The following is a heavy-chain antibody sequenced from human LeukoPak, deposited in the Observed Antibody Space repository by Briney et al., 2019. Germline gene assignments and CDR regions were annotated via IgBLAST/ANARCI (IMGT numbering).Heavy chain of an antibody. Sequence: PGGSLRLSCAASGFTFSNYAMNWVRQTPGKGLEWVSVMSGSGGSTYYADSVKGRFTISRDNSKNTLYLQMNSLRAEDTAVYYCARVLWRTPSGYYYYYMDVWGKGTTVTVSS. CDR1: GFTFSNYA. CDR3: ARVLWRTPSGYYYYYMDV. V-gene: IGHV3-23*01. D-gene: IGHD2/OR15-2a*01. CDR2: MSGSGGST. J-gene: IGHJ6*03.